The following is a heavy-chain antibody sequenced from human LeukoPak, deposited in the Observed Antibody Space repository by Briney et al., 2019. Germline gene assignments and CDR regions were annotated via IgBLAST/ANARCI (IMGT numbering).Heavy chain of an antibody. J-gene: IGHJ5*02. V-gene: IGHV3-74*01. CDR3: VRGALRDCSYTSCTRGNWFDP. CDR1: GFTFSSHW. D-gene: IGHD2-15*01. Sequence: PGGSLRLSCAASGFTFSSHWMHWVRQAPEKGLVGVSHINADGSATYYAASVKGRFTISRDNPRNTLYLQMHSLTAEDTGVYYCVRGALRDCSYTSCTRGNWFDPWGQRTLVTVSS. CDR2: INADGSAT.